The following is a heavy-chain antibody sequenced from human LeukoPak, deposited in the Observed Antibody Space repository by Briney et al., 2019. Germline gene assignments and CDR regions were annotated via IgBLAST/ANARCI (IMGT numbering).Heavy chain of an antibody. V-gene: IGHV4-4*07. D-gene: IGHD1-14*01. CDR3: ARQSITRFDP. Sequence: SETLSLTCTVSGGSISSYYWSWIRQPAGKGLEWIGRMYTSGSTNYNPSLKSRVTISVDTSKTQFSLKLSSVTAADTAVYYCARQSITRFDPWGQGTLVTVSS. J-gene: IGHJ5*02. CDR1: GGSISSYY. CDR2: MYTSGST.